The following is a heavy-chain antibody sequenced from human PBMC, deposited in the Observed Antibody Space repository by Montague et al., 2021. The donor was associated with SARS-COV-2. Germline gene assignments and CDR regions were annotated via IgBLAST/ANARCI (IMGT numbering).Heavy chain of an antibody. CDR1: GASISTGIYY. V-gene: IGHV4-61*02. CDR3: ARFGSGTHEFDL. Sequence: TLSLTCTVSGASISTGIYYWSWIRQPAGKGLEWIGRIRTTGHTDYNSSLESRVFMSMDTSTNQFSLSLTSVTAADTAVYFCARFGSGTHEFDLWGQGTLVTVSS. J-gene: IGHJ4*02. CDR2: IRTTGHT. D-gene: IGHD3-10*01.